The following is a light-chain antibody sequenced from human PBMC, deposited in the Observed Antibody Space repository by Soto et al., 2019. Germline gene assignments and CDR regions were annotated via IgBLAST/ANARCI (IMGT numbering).Light chain of an antibody. CDR3: QNFSAAPT. CDR1: QAIYNY. Sequence: DIQMTQSPSSLSASVGDRVTITCRASQAIYNYLAWYQQKPGKVPSLLISAASTLQSGVPSRFSGRGSGTDFTLTISSLQPEDVATYYCQNFSAAPTFGGGTKVEI. V-gene: IGKV1-27*01. J-gene: IGKJ4*01. CDR2: AAS.